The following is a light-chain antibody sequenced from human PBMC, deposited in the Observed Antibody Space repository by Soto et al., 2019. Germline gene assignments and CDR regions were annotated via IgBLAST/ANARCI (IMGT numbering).Light chain of an antibody. Sequence: QSVLTQPPSVSAAPGQKVTISCSGSSSNIVGNSVSWYQQLPGTAPKLLIYDDDKRPSGIPDRFSGSKSGTSATLGITGFRTGDEADYYRGSWDSILSAYVFGTGTKVTVL. CDR1: SSNIVGNS. CDR2: DDD. V-gene: IGLV1-51*01. CDR3: GSWDSILSAYV. J-gene: IGLJ1*01.